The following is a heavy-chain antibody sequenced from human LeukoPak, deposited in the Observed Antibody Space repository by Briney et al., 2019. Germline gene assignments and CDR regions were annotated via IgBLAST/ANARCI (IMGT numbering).Heavy chain of an antibody. CDR2: INPNRGGT. V-gene: IGHV1-2*02. J-gene: IGHJ3*02. CDR1: GYTFTGYY. D-gene: IGHD2-2*01. CDR3: ARGLRAGALDI. Sequence: ASVKVSCKASGYTFTGYYMHWVRQAPGQGLEWMGWINPNRGGTNYAQKFQGRVTMTRDTSISTAYMELRRLRYDDTAVHYCARGLRAGALDIWGQGTMVTVSS.